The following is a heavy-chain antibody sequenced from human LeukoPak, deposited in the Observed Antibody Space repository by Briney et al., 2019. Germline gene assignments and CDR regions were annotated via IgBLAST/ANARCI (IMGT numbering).Heavy chain of an antibody. CDR3: ARDTGPMVRGVISFDY. D-gene: IGHD3-10*01. CDR2: IYYSGST. J-gene: IGHJ4*02. Sequence: SETLSLTCTVSGGSISSSSYYWGWIRQPPGKGLEWIGSIYYSGSTYYNPSLKGRVTISVDTSKNQFSLKLSSVTAADTAVYYCARDTGPMVRGVISFDYWGQGTLVTVSS. CDR1: GGSISSSSYY. V-gene: IGHV4-39*07.